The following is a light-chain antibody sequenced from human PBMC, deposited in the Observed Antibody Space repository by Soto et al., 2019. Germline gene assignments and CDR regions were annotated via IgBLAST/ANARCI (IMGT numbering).Light chain of an antibody. CDR3: NSYTRSRTYV. V-gene: IGLV2-14*01. J-gene: IGLJ1*01. CDR2: DVS. CDR1: SSDVGGYNY. Sequence: QSVLTQPASVSGSPGQSITISCTGTSSDVGGYNYFSWYQQHPCKAPKLMIYDVSNRTSGVSNRFSGSNSGNTASLTISGLQAEDEADYYCNSYTRSRTYVFGTGTKLNVL.